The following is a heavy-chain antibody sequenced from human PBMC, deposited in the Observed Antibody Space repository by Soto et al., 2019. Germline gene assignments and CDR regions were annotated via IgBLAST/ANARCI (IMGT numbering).Heavy chain of an antibody. CDR3: ARVVGRSIVDRRSFGPATYYNDGMDV. CDR1: GYTFMTYG. D-gene: IGHD3-10*01. CDR2: ISAYNGNT. Sequence: QVQLVQSGPEVKKPGASVKVSCKTSGYTFMTYGLTWVRQAPGQGLAWMGGISAYNGNTNYAQKFQGRVTMKIDTSSATVYMELRSLRSDDTAVYYCARVVGRSIVDRRSFGPATYYNDGMDVWGQGTTVTVSS. J-gene: IGHJ6*02. V-gene: IGHV1-18*01.